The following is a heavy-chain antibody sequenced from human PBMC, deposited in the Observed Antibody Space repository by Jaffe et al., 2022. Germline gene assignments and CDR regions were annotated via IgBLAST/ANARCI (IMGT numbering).Heavy chain of an antibody. CDR3: AGGARYGSGSSLDY. Sequence: QVQLQESGPGLVKPSETLSLTCTVSGGSISSYYWSWIRQPPGKGLEWIGYIYYSGSTNYNPSLKSRVTISVDTSKNQFSLKLSSVTAADTAVYYCAGGARYGSGSSLDYWGQGTLVTVSS. J-gene: IGHJ4*02. CDR1: GGSISSYY. V-gene: IGHV4-59*01. CDR2: IYYSGST. D-gene: IGHD3-10*01.